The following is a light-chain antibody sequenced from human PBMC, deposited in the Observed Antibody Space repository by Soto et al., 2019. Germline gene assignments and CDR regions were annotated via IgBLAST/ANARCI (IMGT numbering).Light chain of an antibody. CDR1: QSISSSY. V-gene: IGKV3-20*01. CDR2: GAS. J-gene: IGKJ1*01. Sequence: EIVLTQSPGTLSLSPGERATLSCRASQSISSSYLAWYQQKPGQAPRLLIYGASSRVTGIPDSFSGGGSGTDFTLTISRLEPEDFAVYYCQHYGSSPGTFGQGTKVEMK. CDR3: QHYGSSPGT.